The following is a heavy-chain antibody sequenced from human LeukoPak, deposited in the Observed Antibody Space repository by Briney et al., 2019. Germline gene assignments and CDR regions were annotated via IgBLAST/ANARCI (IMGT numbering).Heavy chain of an antibody. V-gene: IGHV1-69*01. Sequence: SVKVSCKASGGTFSSYAISWVRQAPGQGLGWMGGIIPIFGTANYAQKFQGRVTITADESTSTAYMELSSLRSEDTAVYYCARARYKQWLVFDWFDPWGQGTLVTVSS. CDR3: ARARYKQWLVFDWFDP. CDR1: GGTFSSYA. J-gene: IGHJ5*02. CDR2: IIPIFGTA. D-gene: IGHD6-19*01.